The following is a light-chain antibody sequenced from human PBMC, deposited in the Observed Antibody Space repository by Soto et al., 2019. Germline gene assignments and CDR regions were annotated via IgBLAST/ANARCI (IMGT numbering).Light chain of an antibody. V-gene: IGLV6-57*01. Sequence: NFMLTQPHSVSESPGKTVTISCTRSSGSIASNYVQWYQQRPGSSPTTVIYEDNQRPSGVPDRFSGSIDSSSTSASLTISGLKTEDEAYYYCQSYDSSNWVFGGGTKLTVL. CDR1: SGSIASNY. CDR3: QSYDSSNWV. CDR2: EDN. J-gene: IGLJ3*02.